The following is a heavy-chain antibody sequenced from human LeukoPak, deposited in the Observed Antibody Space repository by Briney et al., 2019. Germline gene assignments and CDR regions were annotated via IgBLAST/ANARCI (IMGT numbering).Heavy chain of an antibody. Sequence: GGSLRLSCTTSGFAFSNYAMNWVRQAPGKGPEWVSGISGFNTYYADSVNGRFTIFRDNSKNVLYLQMDRLRAEDTAVYSCAKDVCTSPRCLLYFDSWGQGTLVTVSS. CDR1: GFAFSNYA. D-gene: IGHD2-8*01. J-gene: IGHJ4*02. V-gene: IGHV3-23*01. CDR2: ISGFNT. CDR3: AKDVCTSPRCLLYFDS.